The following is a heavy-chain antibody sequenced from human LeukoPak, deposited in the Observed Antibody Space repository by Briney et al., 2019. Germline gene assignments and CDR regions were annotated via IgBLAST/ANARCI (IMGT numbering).Heavy chain of an antibody. CDR2: IYYVGNT. CDR3: ARVEVIGSTRYFDY. Sequence: SQTLSLTCTVSGGSISSGGNYWSWLRQLPGKGLEWIGYIYYVGNTNYNPSLKSRLSMSVDASKNQFSLSLTSVTAADTAVYYCARVEVIGSTRYFDYWGQGAMVGVSS. J-gene: IGHJ4*02. V-gene: IGHV4-31*03. D-gene: IGHD3-16*02. CDR1: GGSISSGGNY.